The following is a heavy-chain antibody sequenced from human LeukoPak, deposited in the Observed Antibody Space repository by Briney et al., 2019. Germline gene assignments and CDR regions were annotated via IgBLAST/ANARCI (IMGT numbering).Heavy chain of an antibody. D-gene: IGHD3-16*01. CDR1: GGSFSGYY. CDR3: ARVGGRRGYFDY. J-gene: IGHJ4*02. CDR2: INHSGST. V-gene: IGHV4-34*01. Sequence: SETLSLTCAVYGGSFSGYYWSWIRQPPGEGLEWIGEINHSGSTNYNPSLKSRVTISVDTSKNKFSLKLSSVTAADTAVYYCARVGGRRGYFDYWGQGTLVTVSS.